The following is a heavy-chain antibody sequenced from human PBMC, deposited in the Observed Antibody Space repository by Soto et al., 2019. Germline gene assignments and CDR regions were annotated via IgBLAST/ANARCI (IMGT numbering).Heavy chain of an antibody. CDR2: IKQDGSEK. CDR3: ARKGYGLGGYDI. J-gene: IGHJ3*02. D-gene: IGHD2-15*01. Sequence: XESLRLSCAASGFTFSSYCMSWVRQAPGKGLEWMANIKQDGSEKYYVDFVKGRFTISRDNAKNSLYLQMNSLRADDTAVYYCARKGYGLGGYDIWGQGTTVTVSS. V-gene: IGHV3-7*01. CDR1: GFTFSSYC.